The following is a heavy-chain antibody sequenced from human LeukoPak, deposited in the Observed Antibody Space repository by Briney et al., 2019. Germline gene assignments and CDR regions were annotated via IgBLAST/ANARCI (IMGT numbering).Heavy chain of an antibody. CDR1: GFTFTTNW. CDR3: AELGITMIGGV. V-gene: IGHV3-48*04. Sequence: GGSLRLSCAASGFTFTTNWMTWVRQAPGKGLEWVSYISSSGSTIYYADSVKGRFTISRDNAKNSLYLQMNSLRAEDTAVYYCAELGITMIGGVWGKGTTVTISS. CDR2: ISSSGSTI. J-gene: IGHJ6*04. D-gene: IGHD3-10*02.